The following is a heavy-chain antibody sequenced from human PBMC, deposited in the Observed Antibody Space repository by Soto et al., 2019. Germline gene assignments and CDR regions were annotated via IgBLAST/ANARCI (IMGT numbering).Heavy chain of an antibody. CDR3: AKARPYYDILTGYYRYYYYYGMDV. CDR2: ISGSGDST. D-gene: IGHD3-9*01. V-gene: IGHV3-23*01. J-gene: IGHJ6*02. CDR1: GFTFSSYA. Sequence: EVQLLESGGGLVQPGGSLRLSCAASGFTFSSYAMSWVRQAPGRGLEWVSAISGSGDSTYYAGSVKGRFTISRDKSKNTLYLQMNSLRAEDTALYYCAKARPYYDILTGYYRYYYYYGMDVWGQGTTVTVSS.